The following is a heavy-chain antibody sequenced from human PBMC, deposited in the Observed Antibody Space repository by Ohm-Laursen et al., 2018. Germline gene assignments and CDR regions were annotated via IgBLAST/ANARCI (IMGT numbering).Heavy chain of an antibody. CDR1: GFTFDDYA. J-gene: IGHJ4*02. Sequence: SLRLSCSASGFTFDDYAMHWVRQAPGTGLEWVSGISWNSGSIGYADSVKGRFTISRDNAKNSLYLQMNSLRAEDTALYYCAKDTTYYYDSSGYSGFDYWGQGALVTVSS. CDR2: ISWNSGSI. CDR3: AKDTTYYYDSSGYSGFDY. D-gene: IGHD3-22*01. V-gene: IGHV3-9*01.